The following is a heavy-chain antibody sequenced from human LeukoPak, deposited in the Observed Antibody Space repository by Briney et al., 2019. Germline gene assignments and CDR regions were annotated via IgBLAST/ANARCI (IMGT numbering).Heavy chain of an antibody. Sequence: PGGSLRLSCAASGFTFSSYGMHWVRQAPGKGLEWVAFIRYDGSNKYYADSVKGRFTISRDNAKNSVYLQMNSLRAEDTAVYYCARDPYSGTYSDYYYYYMDVWGKGTTVTVSS. J-gene: IGHJ6*03. D-gene: IGHD1-26*01. CDR2: IRYDGSNK. CDR3: ARDPYSGTYSDYYYYYMDV. CDR1: GFTFSSYG. V-gene: IGHV3-30*02.